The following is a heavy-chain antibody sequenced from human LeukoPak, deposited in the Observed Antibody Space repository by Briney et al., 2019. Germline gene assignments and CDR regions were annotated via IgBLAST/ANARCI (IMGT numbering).Heavy chain of an antibody. J-gene: IGHJ4*02. D-gene: IGHD6-6*01. Sequence: ASVKVSCKASGYTFTSYDINWVRQTPGQGLEWMGIINPSGGSTSYAQKFQGRVTMTRDTSTSTVYMELSSLRSEDTAVYYCARVGIAARRAIDYWGQGTLVTVSS. CDR3: ARVGIAARRAIDY. V-gene: IGHV1-46*01. CDR2: INPSGGST. CDR1: GYTFTSYD.